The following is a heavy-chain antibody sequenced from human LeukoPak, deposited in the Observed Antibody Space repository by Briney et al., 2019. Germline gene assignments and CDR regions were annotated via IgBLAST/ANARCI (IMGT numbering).Heavy chain of an antibody. CDR3: ARGDYGGNSGLGFDY. D-gene: IGHD4-23*01. CDR1: GYTFTSYY. V-gene: IGHV1-46*01. J-gene: IGHJ4*02. CDR2: INPSGGST. Sequence: ASVKVSCKASGYTFTSYYMHWVRQAPGQGLKWMGIINPSGGSTSYAQKFQGRVTMTRDTSTSTVYMELSSLRSEDTAVYYCARGDYGGNSGLGFDYWGQGTLVTVSS.